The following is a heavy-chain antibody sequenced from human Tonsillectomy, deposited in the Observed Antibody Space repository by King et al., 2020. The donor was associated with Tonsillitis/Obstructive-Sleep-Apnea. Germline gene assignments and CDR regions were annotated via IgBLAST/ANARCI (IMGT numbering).Heavy chain of an antibody. J-gene: IGHJ3*02. D-gene: IGHD5-18*01. CDR2: IRSKAYGGTK. CDR1: GFTFGDYA. CDR3: SRPVDTAMVDAFDI. Sequence: VQLVESGGGLVQPGRSLRLSCTASGFTFGDYAMSWVRQAPGKGLEWVGFIRSKAYGGTKEYAASVKGRFTISRDDSKSIAYLQMNSLKTEDTAVYYCSRPVDTAMVDAFDIWGQGTMVTVSS. V-gene: IGHV3-49*04.